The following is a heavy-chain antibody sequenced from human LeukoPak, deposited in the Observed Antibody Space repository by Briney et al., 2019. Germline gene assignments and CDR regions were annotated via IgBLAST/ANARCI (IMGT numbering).Heavy chain of an antibody. CDR3: ARELLGAPTPGAY. CDR2: VHKTGKT. CDR1: GASIRSTTYY. Sequence: SETLSLTCTVSGASIRSTTYYWGWIRQPPGKGLEWIGEVHKTGKTNYNPSLKTRVTISIDASKNQLSLELTSVTAADAAVYYCARELLGAPTPGAYWGQGTRVTVSS. J-gene: IGHJ4*02. V-gene: IGHV4-39*07. D-gene: IGHD7-27*01.